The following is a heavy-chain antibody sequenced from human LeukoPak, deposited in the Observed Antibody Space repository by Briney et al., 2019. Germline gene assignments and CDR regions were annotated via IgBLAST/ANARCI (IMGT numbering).Heavy chain of an antibody. CDR1: GFTFSSYA. D-gene: IGHD3-3*01. CDR3: TRGGTRSSLFWNY. Sequence: GGSLRLSCAASGFTFSSYAMSWVRQAPGKGLEWVSAISGSGGSTYYADSVKGRFAISRDNARNSLYLQMNSLRAEDTAIYYCTRGGTRSSLFWNYWGQGTLVTVSS. J-gene: IGHJ4*02. V-gene: IGHV3-23*01. CDR2: ISGSGGST.